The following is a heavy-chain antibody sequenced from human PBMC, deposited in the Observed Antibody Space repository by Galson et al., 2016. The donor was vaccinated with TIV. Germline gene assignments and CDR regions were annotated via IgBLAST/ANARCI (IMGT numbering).Heavy chain of an antibody. CDR1: GYGFVDYW. CDR2: VYLGDSVT. D-gene: IGHD1-26*01. CDR3: ARTAGGIDQ. J-gene: IGHJ4*02. V-gene: IGHV5-51*01. Sequence: QSGAEVTKPGESLKISCKHSGYGFVDYWIVCVRQRPGKGLEWMGIVYLGDSVTRYSPSVQGQVAISANKSSNTAYLQWSSLQASDTAMYYCARTAGGIDQRGQGSLVTVSS.